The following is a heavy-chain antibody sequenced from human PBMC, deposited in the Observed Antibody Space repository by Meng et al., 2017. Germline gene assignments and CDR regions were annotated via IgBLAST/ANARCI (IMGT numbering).Heavy chain of an antibody. Sequence: ASVKVSCKASGYTFTGYYMHWVRQAPGQGLEWMGRINPNSGGTNYAQKLQGRVTMTTDTSTSTAYMELRSLRSDGTAVYYCARDRAPYDGGAFDIWGQGTMVTVSS. J-gene: IGHJ3*02. CDR2: INPNSGGT. D-gene: IGHD4-23*01. CDR1: GYTFTGYY. CDR3: ARDRAPYDGGAFDI. V-gene: IGHV1-2*06.